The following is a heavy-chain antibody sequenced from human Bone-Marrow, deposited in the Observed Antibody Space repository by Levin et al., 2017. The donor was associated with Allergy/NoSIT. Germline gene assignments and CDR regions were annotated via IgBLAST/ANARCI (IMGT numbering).Heavy chain of an antibody. Sequence: GGSLRLSCAASGFMFSNYTMNWVRQAPGKGLEWVSSISSSSSYIYYADSVKGRFTISRDNAKNSLYLQMNSLRAEDTAVYYCARQYYDTLTGYYTETVDFDSWGQGTLVTVSS. CDR2: ISSSSSYI. CDR3: ARQYYDTLTGYYTETVDFDS. V-gene: IGHV3-21*01. D-gene: IGHD3-9*01. J-gene: IGHJ4*02. CDR1: GFMFSNYT.